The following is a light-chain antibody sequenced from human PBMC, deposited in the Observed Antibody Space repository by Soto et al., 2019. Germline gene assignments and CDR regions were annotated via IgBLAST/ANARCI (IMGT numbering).Light chain of an antibody. CDR1: QSVSSY. V-gene: IGKV3-11*01. CDR2: DAS. J-gene: IGKJ1*01. Sequence: EIVLTQSPATLSLSPGERATLSCRASQSVSSYLAWYQQKPGQAPRLLIYDASNRATGIPARFSGSGSGTDFTLTISSLEPEDFALHYCQQRSNWPWTFGQGTKVDIK. CDR3: QQRSNWPWT.